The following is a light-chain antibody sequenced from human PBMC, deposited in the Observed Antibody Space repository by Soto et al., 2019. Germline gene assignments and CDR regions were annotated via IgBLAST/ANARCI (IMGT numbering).Light chain of an antibody. CDR3: MQALQTPYT. J-gene: IGKJ2*01. CDR1: QSLLHSNGYNY. V-gene: IGKV2-28*01. Sequence: DIVMTQSPLSLSVTPGEPASISCRSSQSLLHSNGYNYLDWYLQKPGQSPQLLIYLGSNRASGVPDRFRGSGSGTDCTLKISRVGAEDVGVYYCMQALQTPYTFGQGTKLEIK. CDR2: LGS.